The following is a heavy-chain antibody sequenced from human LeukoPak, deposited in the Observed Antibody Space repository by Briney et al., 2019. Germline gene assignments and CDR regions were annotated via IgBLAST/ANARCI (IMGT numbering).Heavy chain of an antibody. CDR3: AKDSEARSISWYSHFDL. J-gene: IGHJ2*01. V-gene: IGHV3-9*01. CDR1: GFTLEDYG. D-gene: IGHD6-13*01. Sequence: GRSLRLSCEASGFTLEDYGIHWVRQVPGKGLEWVSGVTWSSRSKKYADSVRGRFSISRDDANNSLFLQMNNLRPEDTALYYCAKDSEARSISWYSHFDLWGRGTLVTVSS. CDR2: VTWSSRSK.